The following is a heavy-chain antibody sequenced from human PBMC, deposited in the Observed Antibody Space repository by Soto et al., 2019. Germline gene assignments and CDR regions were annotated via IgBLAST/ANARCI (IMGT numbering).Heavy chain of an antibody. J-gene: IGHJ4*02. D-gene: IGHD2-2*01. CDR2: IYWDDDK. V-gene: IGHV2-5*02. CDR1: GFSLSTSGVG. Sequence: QITLKESGPTLVKPTQTLTLTCTFSGFSLSTSGVGVGWIRQPPGKALEWLALIYWDDDKRYSPSLKSRLTITKDTSKNQVVLTMTNMDPVDTATYYCAYRRYCSSTSCEGGYFDYWGQGTLVTVSS. CDR3: AYRRYCSSTSCEGGYFDY.